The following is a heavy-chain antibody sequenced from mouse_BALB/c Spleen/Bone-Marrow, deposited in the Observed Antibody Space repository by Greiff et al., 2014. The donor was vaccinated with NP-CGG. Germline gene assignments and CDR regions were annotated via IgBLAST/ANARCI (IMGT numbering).Heavy chain of an antibody. J-gene: IGHJ2*01. V-gene: IGHV3-1*02. CDR2: IPYSGST. Sequence: EVQLQQSGPDLVKPSQSLSLTCTVTGYSITSGYSWHWIRQLPGNKLEWMGYIPYSGSTNYNPSLKSRISITRDTSKNQFFLQLNSVTTEDTATYYCANGNFDYWGQGTALTVSS. CDR1: GYSITSGYS. D-gene: IGHD2-1*01. CDR3: ANGNFDY.